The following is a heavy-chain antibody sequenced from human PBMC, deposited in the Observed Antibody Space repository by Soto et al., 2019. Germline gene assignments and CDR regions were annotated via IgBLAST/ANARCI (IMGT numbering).Heavy chain of an antibody. Sequence: NPGGSLRLSCTASGFTFGDYVMSWFRQAPGKGLEWVGLTRSKAYGGTPEYAPSVKGTFTISRDDSKSVAYLQMNSLETEDTAVYYCARKPAEKFYFDDWGQGALVTVSS. D-gene: IGHD2-2*01. CDR3: ARKPAEKFYFDD. CDR1: GFTFGDYV. J-gene: IGHJ4*02. V-gene: IGHV3-49*05. CDR2: TRSKAYGGTP.